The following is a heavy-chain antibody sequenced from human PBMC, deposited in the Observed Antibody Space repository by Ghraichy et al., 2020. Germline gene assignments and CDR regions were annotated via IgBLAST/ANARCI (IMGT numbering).Heavy chain of an antibody. CDR3: ARGQPSWGYNYYYYGMDV. D-gene: IGHD2-2*01. CDR2: INHSGST. CDR1: GGSFSGYY. V-gene: IGHV4-34*01. Sequence: SQTLSLTCAVYGGSFSGYYWSWIRQPPGKGLEWIGEINHSGSTNYNPSLKSRVTISVDTSKNQFSLKLSSVTAADTAVYYCARGQPSWGYNYYYYGMDVWGQGTTVTVSS. J-gene: IGHJ6*02.